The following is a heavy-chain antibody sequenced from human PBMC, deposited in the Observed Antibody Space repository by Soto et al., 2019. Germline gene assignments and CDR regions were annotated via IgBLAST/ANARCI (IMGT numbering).Heavy chain of an antibody. D-gene: IGHD2-2*01. CDR3: AKDASNERDIVVVPAADPFYY. V-gene: IGHV3-23*01. CDR2: ISGSGGST. Sequence: GGSLRLSCAASGFTFSSYAMSWVRQAPGKGLEWVSAISGSGGSTYYADSVKGRFTISRDNSKNTLYLQMNSLRAEDTAVYYCAKDASNERDIVVVPAADPFYYWGQGTLVTVSS. J-gene: IGHJ4*02. CDR1: GFTFSSYA.